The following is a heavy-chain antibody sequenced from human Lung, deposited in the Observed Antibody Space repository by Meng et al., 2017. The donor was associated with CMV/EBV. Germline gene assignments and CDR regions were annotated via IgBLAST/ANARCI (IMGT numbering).Heavy chain of an antibody. CDR1: GFIFSNLW. CDR3: TTDRPRSGGKTHDY. J-gene: IGHJ4*02. D-gene: IGHD4-23*01. Sequence: VQLVESGGGLVKSVGSLRLSCTGAGSGFIFSNLWINWFRQAPGKGLEWVGRIKSKFDGEKTDYAAPVKGRFTISRDDSRNTLYLYMNSLKTEDTAVYYCTTDRPRSGGKTHDYWGQGTLVTVSS. V-gene: IGHV3-15*01. CDR2: IKSKFDGEKT.